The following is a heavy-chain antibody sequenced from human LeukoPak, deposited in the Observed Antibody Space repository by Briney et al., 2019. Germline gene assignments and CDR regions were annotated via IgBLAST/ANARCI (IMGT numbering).Heavy chain of an antibody. Sequence: GGSLRPSCAASGFTFSSYWMSWVRQAPGKGLEWVANIKQDGSEKYYVDSVKGRFTISRDNAKNSLYLQMNSLRAEDTAVYYCARAATVVVPAADYMDVWGKGTTVTVSS. D-gene: IGHD2-2*01. CDR1: GFTFSSYW. J-gene: IGHJ6*03. CDR3: ARAATVVVPAADYMDV. CDR2: IKQDGSEK. V-gene: IGHV3-7*01.